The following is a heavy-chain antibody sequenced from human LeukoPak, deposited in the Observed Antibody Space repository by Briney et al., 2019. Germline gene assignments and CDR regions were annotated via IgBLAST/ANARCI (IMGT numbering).Heavy chain of an antibody. Sequence: PSETLSLTCTVSGDSITNDKYYWNWIRQPAGKGLEWIGRIYSGNTNYNPSLKSRVTISVDKSKNQFSLKLSSVTAADTAVYYCARVPRKGIAVAGTVDYWGQGTLVTVSS. CDR3: ARVPRKGIAVAGTVDY. D-gene: IGHD6-19*01. CDR1: GDSITNDKYY. J-gene: IGHJ4*02. V-gene: IGHV4-61*02. CDR2: IYSGNT.